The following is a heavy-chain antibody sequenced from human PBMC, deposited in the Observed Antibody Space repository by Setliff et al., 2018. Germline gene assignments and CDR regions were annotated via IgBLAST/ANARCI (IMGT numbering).Heavy chain of an antibody. D-gene: IGHD3-22*01. CDR1: GGSISSGSYY. J-gene: IGHJ6*02. CDR2: IYTSGST. Sequence: SETLSLTCTVSGGSISSGSYYWSWIRQPAGKGLEWIGRIYTSGSTNYNPSLKSRVTISVDTSKNQFSLKLRSVTAADTAVYYCARGSYYYDRSGYRGRYGMDVWGQGTTVTVSS. CDR3: ARGSYYYDRSGYRGRYGMDV. V-gene: IGHV4-61*02.